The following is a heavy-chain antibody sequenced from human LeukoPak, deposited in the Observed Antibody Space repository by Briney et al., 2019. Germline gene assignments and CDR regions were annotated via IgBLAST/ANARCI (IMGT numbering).Heavy chain of an antibody. Sequence: ASVKVSCKASGYSFIDYFIHWVRQAPGQGLECMGWINPNTGDTRYVQKFQGRVTMTRDTSISTVYMELSGLNSDDTAIYFCARDVIMGHEQGWFDPWGQGTLVTVST. V-gene: IGHV1-2*02. CDR3: ARDVIMGHEQGWFDP. CDR1: GYSFIDYF. J-gene: IGHJ5*02. D-gene: IGHD2-8*01. CDR2: INPNTGDT.